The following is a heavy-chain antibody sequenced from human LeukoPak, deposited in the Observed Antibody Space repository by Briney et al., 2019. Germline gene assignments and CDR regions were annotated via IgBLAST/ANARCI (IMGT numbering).Heavy chain of an antibody. CDR1: GFTFSSYS. D-gene: IGHD1-1*01. Sequence: GGSLRLSCAASGFTFSSYSMNWVRQAPGKGLEWVSSISSSSSYIYYADSVKGRFTISRDNAKNSLYLQMNSLRAEDTAVYYRARGTTGTTGGNWFDPWGQGTLVTVSS. V-gene: IGHV3-21*01. CDR3: ARGTTGTTGGNWFDP. J-gene: IGHJ5*02. CDR2: ISSSSSYI.